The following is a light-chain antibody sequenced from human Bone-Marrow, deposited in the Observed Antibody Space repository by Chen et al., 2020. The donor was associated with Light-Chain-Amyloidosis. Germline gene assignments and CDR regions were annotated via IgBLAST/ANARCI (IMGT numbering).Light chain of an antibody. V-gene: IGLV3-25*03. CDR2: RDT. Sequence: SYELTQPPSVSVSPGQTARITCSGDDLPTKYAYWYQQKPGQAPVLVIHRDTERPSGISERSSGSSSGTKATLTISGVQAEDEADYHCQSADSSGTYEVIFGGGTKLTVL. J-gene: IGLJ2*01. CDR3: QSADSSGTYEVI. CDR1: DLPTKY.